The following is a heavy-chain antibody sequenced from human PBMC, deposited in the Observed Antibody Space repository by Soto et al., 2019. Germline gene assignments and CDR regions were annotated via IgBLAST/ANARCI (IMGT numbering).Heavy chain of an antibody. Sequence: ASVKVSCKASGYTFTSYAMHWVRQAPGQRLEWMGWINAGNGNTKYSQKFQGRVTITRDTSASTAYMELSSLRSEDTAVYYCARSIVVVTTLDYWGQGTLVTVSS. V-gene: IGHV1-3*01. J-gene: IGHJ4*02. CDR2: INAGNGNT. CDR1: GYTFTSYA. CDR3: ARSIVVVTTLDY. D-gene: IGHD2-21*02.